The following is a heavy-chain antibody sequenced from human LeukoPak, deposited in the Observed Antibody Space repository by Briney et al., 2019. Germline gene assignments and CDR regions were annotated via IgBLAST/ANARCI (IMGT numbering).Heavy chain of an antibody. Sequence: ASVKVSCKASGYTFTSYDINWVRQATGQGLEWMGWMNPNSGNTGYAQMFQGRVTMTRNTSISTAYMELSSLRSEDTAVYYCARGVVVVAAFEFDYWGQGTLVTVSS. CDR1: GYTFTSYD. CDR3: ARGVVVVAAFEFDY. J-gene: IGHJ4*02. D-gene: IGHD2-15*01. V-gene: IGHV1-8*01. CDR2: MNPNSGNT.